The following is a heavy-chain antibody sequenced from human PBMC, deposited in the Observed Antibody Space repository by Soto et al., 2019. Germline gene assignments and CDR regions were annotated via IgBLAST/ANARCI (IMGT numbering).Heavy chain of an antibody. CDR1: GFTFSSYA. D-gene: IGHD3-22*01. V-gene: IGHV3-23*01. CDR3: AKVFYYYDSSGYYYFDY. Sequence: LRLSCAASGFTFSSYAVSWVRQAPGKGPEWISSISGSGSTIYYADSVKGRFTISRDNSKNTLYLQMSSLRAEDTAVYYCAKVFYYYDSSGYYYFDYWGKGTRVTVS. J-gene: IGHJ4*02. CDR2: ISGSGSTI.